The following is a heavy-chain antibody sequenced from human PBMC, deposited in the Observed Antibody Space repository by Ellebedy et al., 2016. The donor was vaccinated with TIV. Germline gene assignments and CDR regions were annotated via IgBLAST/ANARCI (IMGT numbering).Heavy chain of an antibody. J-gene: IGHJ4*02. CDR2: INPNSGCT. CDR3: TRDLTNIVSGDY. D-gene: IGHD5/OR15-5a*01. Sequence: AASVNVSCKTSGYTFTDYYIHWARPAPGQGLEWMAWINPNSGCTNYAQKFQCRVTVTRDTSTSTAFLELSRLRSDDTAVYYCTRDLTNIVSGDYWGQGTLVTVSS. V-gene: IGHV1-2*02. CDR1: GYTFTDYY.